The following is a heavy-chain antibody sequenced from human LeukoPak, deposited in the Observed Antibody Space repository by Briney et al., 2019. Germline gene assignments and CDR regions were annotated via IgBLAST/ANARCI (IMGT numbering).Heavy chain of an antibody. Sequence: PSQTLSLTCTVPGGSISSGSYYGRWIRQPAGKGLEWIGRIYTSGSTNYNPSLKSRVTISVDTSKNQFSLKLSSVTAADTAVYYCARDSSAWKSNGAFDIWGQATIVTVSS. CDR3: ARDSSAWKSNGAFDI. V-gene: IGHV4-61*02. CDR2: IYTSGST. J-gene: IGHJ3*02. CDR1: GGSISSGSYY. D-gene: IGHD6-19*01.